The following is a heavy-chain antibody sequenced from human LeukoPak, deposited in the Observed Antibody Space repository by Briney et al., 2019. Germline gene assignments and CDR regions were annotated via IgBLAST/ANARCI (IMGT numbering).Heavy chain of an antibody. D-gene: IGHD1-1*01. V-gene: IGHV3-21*01. CDR2: ISTSSLYI. Sequence: GGTLRLSCAASGFTFSSYSMNWVRQAPGKGLEWVSSISTSSLYIYYADSVRGRFTISRDNAKNSLYPQMNSLRAEDTAVYYCARDSDWNDGLDYWGQGTLVTVSS. CDR1: GFTFSSYS. CDR3: ARDSDWNDGLDY. J-gene: IGHJ4*02.